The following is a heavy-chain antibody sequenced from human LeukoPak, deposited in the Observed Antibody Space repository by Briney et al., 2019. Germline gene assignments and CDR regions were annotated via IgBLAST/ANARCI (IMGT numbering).Heavy chain of an antibody. CDR1: GGSFSGYY. J-gene: IGHJ4*02. V-gene: IGHV4-59*01. D-gene: IGHD5-24*01. CDR3: ARGQRWLQSRPPYFDY. CDR2: IYYSGST. Sequence: SETLSLTCAVYGGSFSGYYWSWIRQPPGKGLEWIGYIYYSGSTNYNPSLKSRVTISVDTSENQFSLKLSSVTAADTAVYYCARGQRWLQSRPPYFDYWGQGTLVTVSS.